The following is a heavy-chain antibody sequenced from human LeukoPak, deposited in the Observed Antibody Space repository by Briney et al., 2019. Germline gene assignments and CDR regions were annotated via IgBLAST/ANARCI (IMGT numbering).Heavy chain of an antibody. V-gene: IGHV3-48*04. D-gene: IGHD4-17*01. CDR2: ISSSSSTI. Sequence: GGSLRLSCAASGFTFSSYSMNWVRQAPGKGLEWVSYISSSSSTIYYADSVKGRFTISRDNAKNSLYLQMNSLRVEDTAVYYCAKDSKVTTMYFDYWGQGTLVTVSS. CDR3: AKDSKVTTMYFDY. J-gene: IGHJ4*02. CDR1: GFTFSSYS.